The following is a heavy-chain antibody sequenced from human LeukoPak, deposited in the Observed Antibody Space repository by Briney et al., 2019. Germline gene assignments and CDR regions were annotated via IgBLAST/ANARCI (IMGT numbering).Heavy chain of an antibody. V-gene: IGHV3-11*01. CDR2: ISSSGSTI. D-gene: IGHD6-6*01. CDR1: GFTFSDYY. Sequence: GSLRLSCAASGFTFSDYYMSWIRQAPGKGLEWVSYISSSGSTIYYADSVKGRFTISRDNAKNSLYLQMNSLRAEDTAVYYCARDLSYSSLQLVDYWGQGTLVTVSS. CDR3: ARDLSYSSLQLVDY. J-gene: IGHJ4*02.